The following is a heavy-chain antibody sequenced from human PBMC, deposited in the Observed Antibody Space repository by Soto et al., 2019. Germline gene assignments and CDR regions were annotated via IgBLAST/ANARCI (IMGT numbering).Heavy chain of an antibody. CDR3: ARDSFRSALRSRNYYGMDV. J-gene: IGHJ6*02. Sequence: QVQLVQSGAEVKKPGSSVKVSCTASGGTFSSYAISWVRQAPGQGLEWMGGVIPIFGTANYAQKFQGRVTITADESTSTAYMGLSSLRSEDTAVYYCARDSFRSALRSRNYYGMDVWGQGTTVTVSS. V-gene: IGHV1-69*01. CDR2: VIPIFGTA. CDR1: GGTFSSYA. D-gene: IGHD3-16*02.